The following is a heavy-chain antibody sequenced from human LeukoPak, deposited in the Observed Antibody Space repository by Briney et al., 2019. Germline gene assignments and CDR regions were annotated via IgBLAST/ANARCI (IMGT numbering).Heavy chain of an antibody. CDR1: GFTFSHYG. D-gene: IGHD4/OR15-4a*01. J-gene: IGHJ4*02. CDR3: AKGGAPSWPYFDY. V-gene: IGHV3-30*02. CDR2: IRYDESDK. Sequence: GGSLRLSCAASGFTFSHYGMHWVRQAPGKGLEWVAYIRYDESDKYYADSVKGRFTISRDNSKNTLYVQMHSLRAEDTAVYYCAKGGAPSWPYFDYWGQGTLVTVSS.